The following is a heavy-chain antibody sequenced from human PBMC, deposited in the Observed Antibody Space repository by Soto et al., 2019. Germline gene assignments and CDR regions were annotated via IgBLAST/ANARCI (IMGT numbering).Heavy chain of an antibody. J-gene: IGHJ6*02. CDR2: IYYSGST. D-gene: IGHD3-10*01. Sequence: QVQLQESGPGLVKPSQTLSLTCTVSGGSISSGDYYWSWIRQPPGKGLEWIGYIYYSGSTYYNPSRKSRVTISVDTSKNQFSLKLSSVTAADTAVYYCASLSMVRGVLYGMDVWGQGTTVTVSS. CDR1: GGSISSGDYY. CDR3: ASLSMVRGVLYGMDV. V-gene: IGHV4-30-4*01.